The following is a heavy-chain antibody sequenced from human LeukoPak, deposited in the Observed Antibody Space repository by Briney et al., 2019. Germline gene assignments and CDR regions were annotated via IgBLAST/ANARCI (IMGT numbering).Heavy chain of an antibody. Sequence: PSETLSLTCAVSGYSISSGYYWGWIRQPPGKGLEWIGSVYQSGSTYYNPSLKSRVSMSLDTSKTQFSLKLTSVTAADTAVYFCARDIVLVPAAIPYFDYWGQGILVTVSS. D-gene: IGHD2-2*01. J-gene: IGHJ4*02. CDR1: GYSISSGYY. V-gene: IGHV4-38-2*02. CDR3: ARDIVLVPAAIPYFDY. CDR2: VYQSGST.